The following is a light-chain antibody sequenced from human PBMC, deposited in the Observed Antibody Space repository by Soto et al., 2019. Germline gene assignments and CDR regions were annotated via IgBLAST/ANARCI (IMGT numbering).Light chain of an antibody. Sequence: QSALTPPASESGSPGQSITISCTGTSSDVGGYNYVSWYQQHPGKAPKLMIYEVSNRPSGVSNRFSGSKSGNTASLTISGLQAEDEADYYCSSYTSSSTYVFGTGTKITLL. CDR3: SSYTSSSTYV. CDR1: SSDVGGYNY. J-gene: IGLJ1*01. V-gene: IGLV2-14*01. CDR2: EVS.